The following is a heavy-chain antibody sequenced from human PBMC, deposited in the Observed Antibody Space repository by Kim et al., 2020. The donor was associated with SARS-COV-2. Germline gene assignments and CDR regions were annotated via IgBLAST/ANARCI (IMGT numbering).Heavy chain of an antibody. D-gene: IGHD3-10*01. CDR1: GYTFTRHQ. CDR3: ARDWGPGSYYTET. Sequence: ASVKVSCKAFGYTFTRHQLHWVRQAPGQGLEWMGIINPSDGSTTYAHKFQGRVTITRDTSTSTVYMELSSLRFEDTALYYCARDWGPGSYYTETWGQGTLVTVSS. CDR2: INPSDGST. V-gene: IGHV1-46*01. J-gene: IGHJ5*02.